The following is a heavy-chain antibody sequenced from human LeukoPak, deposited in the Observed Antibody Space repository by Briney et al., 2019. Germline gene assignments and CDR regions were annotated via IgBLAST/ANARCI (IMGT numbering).Heavy chain of an antibody. CDR2: FDPEDGET. J-gene: IGHJ5*02. D-gene: IGHD1-1*01. V-gene: IGHV1-24*01. CDR3: ATDLYNWKRAFDP. Sequence: ASVRVCCKVSGYTLTELSMHWVRQAPGKGLEWMGGFDPEDGETIYAQKFQGRVTMTEDTSTDTAYMELSSLRSEDTAVYYCATDLYNWKRAFDPWGQGTLVTVSS. CDR1: GYTLTELS.